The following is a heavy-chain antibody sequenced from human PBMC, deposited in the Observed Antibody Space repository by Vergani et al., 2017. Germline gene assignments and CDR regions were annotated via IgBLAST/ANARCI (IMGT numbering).Heavy chain of an antibody. V-gene: IGHV3-13*01. D-gene: IGHD3-16*01. CDR1: GFTFSSYD. Sequence: EVQLVESGGGLVQPGGSLRLSCAASGFTFSSYDMHWVRQATGKGLEWVSAIGTAGDTYYPGSVKGRFTISRENAKNSLYLQMNSLRAGDTAVYYCARVLGYVYYYGMDVWGQGTTVTVSS. J-gene: IGHJ6*02. CDR2: IGTAGDT. CDR3: ARVLGYVYYYGMDV.